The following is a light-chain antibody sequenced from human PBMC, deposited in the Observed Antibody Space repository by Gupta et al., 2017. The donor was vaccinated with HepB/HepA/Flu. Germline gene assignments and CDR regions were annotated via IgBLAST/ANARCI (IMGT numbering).Light chain of an antibody. CDR2: TTT. V-gene: IGLV7-43*01. J-gene: IGLJ3*02. Sequence: QTVVTHEPSLTVSPGGTVTLTCASSTGAVTSSYSPNWFQPKPGHAPRALIYTTTNKPSWAPVSFSGSLPGGTVAMTLSGVQAEADSYYSSLHLYGGAWVFGGGTKLTVL. CDR3: LHLYGGAWV. CDR1: TGAVTSSYS.